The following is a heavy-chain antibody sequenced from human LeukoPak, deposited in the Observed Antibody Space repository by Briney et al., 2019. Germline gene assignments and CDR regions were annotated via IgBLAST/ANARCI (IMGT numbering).Heavy chain of an antibody. CDR2: INPNSGGT. J-gene: IGHJ5*02. CDR1: GYTFTGYY. Sequence: ASVKVSCKASGYTFTGYYMHWVRQAPGQGLEWMGWINPNSGGTNYAQKFQGRVTMTRDTSISTAYMELSRLRSDDTAVYYCARARHYYDSSGYYGWFDPWGQGTLVTVSS. CDR3: ARARHYYDSSGYYGWFDP. V-gene: IGHV1-2*02. D-gene: IGHD3-22*01.